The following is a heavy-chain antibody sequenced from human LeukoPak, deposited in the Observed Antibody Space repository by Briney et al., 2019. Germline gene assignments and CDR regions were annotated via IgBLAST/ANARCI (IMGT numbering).Heavy chain of an antibody. D-gene: IGHD3-22*01. J-gene: IGHJ6*02. V-gene: IGHV3-74*01. Sequence: GGSLRLSCAASGFTFSSYWMHWVRQAPGKGLVWVSRINSDGSSTSYADSVEGRFTISRDNAKNTLYLQMNSLRAEDTAVYYCARVYYYDSSGSLYYYYGMDVWGQGTTVTVSS. CDR1: GFTFSSYW. CDR3: ARVYYYDSSGSLYYYYGMDV. CDR2: INSDGSST.